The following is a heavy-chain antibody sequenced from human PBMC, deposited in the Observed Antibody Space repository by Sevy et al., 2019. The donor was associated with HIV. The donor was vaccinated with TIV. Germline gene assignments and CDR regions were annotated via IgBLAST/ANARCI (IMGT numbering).Heavy chain of an antibody. D-gene: IGHD4-17*01. J-gene: IGHJ4*02. V-gene: IGHV3-48*02. CDR3: ARDDDYGDYGTGFDY. Sequence: GGSLRLSCVASGFTFSSYSMNWVRQAPGKGLEWVSYISSSSSTIYYADSVKGRFTISRDNAKNSLYLQMNSLRDEDTAVYYCARDDDYGDYGTGFDYWGQGTLVTVSS. CDR2: ISSSSSTI. CDR1: GFTFSSYS.